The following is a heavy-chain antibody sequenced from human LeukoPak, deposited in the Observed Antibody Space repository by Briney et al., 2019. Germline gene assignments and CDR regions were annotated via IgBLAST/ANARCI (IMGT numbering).Heavy chain of an antibody. Sequence: GGSLRLSCAASGFTFTPYGMHWVRQAPGKGLEWVAFIRYDGSNEYYADSVKGRFTISRDNSKNTLYLQMNSLRAEDTAVYYCARTADIVVVPAAKYYFDYWGQGTLVTVSS. D-gene: IGHD2-2*01. CDR1: GFTFTPYG. CDR2: IRYDGSNE. V-gene: IGHV3-30*02. J-gene: IGHJ4*02. CDR3: ARTADIVVVPAAKYYFDY.